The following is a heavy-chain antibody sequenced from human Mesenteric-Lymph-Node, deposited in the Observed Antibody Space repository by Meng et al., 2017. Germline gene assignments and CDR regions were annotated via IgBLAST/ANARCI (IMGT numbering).Heavy chain of an antibody. V-gene: IGHV3-11*01. CDR3: AKDGGTYYDSSGYYLDYFDY. CDR2: ISSSGTTT. Sequence: GESLKISCAASGFTFSDYYMSWIRQAPGKGLEWVSYISSSGTTTYYADSVKGRFTISRDNSKNTLYLQMNSLRAEDTAVYYCAKDGGTYYDSSGYYLDYFDYWGQGTLVTVSS. J-gene: IGHJ4*02. D-gene: IGHD3-22*01. CDR1: GFTFSDYY.